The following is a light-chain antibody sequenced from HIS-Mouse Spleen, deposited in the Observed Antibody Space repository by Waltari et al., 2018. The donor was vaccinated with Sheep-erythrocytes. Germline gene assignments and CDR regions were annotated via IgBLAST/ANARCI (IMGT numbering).Light chain of an antibody. CDR2: EGS. Sequence: QSALTQPASVSGSPGQSITISCTGTSSDVGICNLVPWYQQHPGKAPKLMIYEGSKRPSGVSNRFSGSKSGNTASLTISGLQAEDEADYYCCSYAGSSTFVVFGGGTKLTVL. CDR3: CSYAGSSTFVV. CDR1: SSDVGICNL. J-gene: IGLJ2*01. V-gene: IGLV2-23*03.